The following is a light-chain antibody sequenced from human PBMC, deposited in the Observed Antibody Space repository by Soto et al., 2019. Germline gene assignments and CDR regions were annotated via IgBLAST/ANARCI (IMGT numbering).Light chain of an antibody. Sequence: DIQMTQSPSTLSASVGDRATITCRASQNVENYLAWYQQKPGKAPKILIYKASSLESGVPSRFSGSGSGTEFTLTISSLQPDDFATYYCQQYNSYSTFGQGTKVDIK. CDR2: KAS. CDR1: QNVENY. J-gene: IGKJ1*01. CDR3: QQYNSYST. V-gene: IGKV1-5*03.